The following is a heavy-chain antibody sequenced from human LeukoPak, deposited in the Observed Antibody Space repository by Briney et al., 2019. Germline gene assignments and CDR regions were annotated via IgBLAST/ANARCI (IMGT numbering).Heavy chain of an antibody. CDR1: GYTSTSYD. D-gene: IGHD1-26*01. CDR3: AMLKVGATTMDY. Sequence: ASVKVSCKASGYTSTSYDINWVRQATGQGLEWMGWMNPNSGNTGYAQKFQGRVTMTRNTSISTAYMELSSLRSEDTAVYYCAMLKVGATTMDYWGQGTLVTVSS. V-gene: IGHV1-8*01. CDR2: MNPNSGNT. J-gene: IGHJ4*02.